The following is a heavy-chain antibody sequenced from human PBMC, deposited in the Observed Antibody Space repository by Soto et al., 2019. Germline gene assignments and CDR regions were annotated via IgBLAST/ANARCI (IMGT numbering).Heavy chain of an antibody. V-gene: IGHV3-7*04. D-gene: IGHD3-22*01. CDR3: ARFYYDSSGYLPSPYYYYYGMDV. Sequence: PGGSLRLSCAASGFTFSSYWMSWVRQAPGKRLKWVANIKQDGSEKYYVDSVKGRFTISRDNAKNSLYLQMNSLRAEDTAVYYCARFYYDSSGYLPSPYYYYYGMDVWGQGTTVTVSS. CDR1: GFTFSSYW. J-gene: IGHJ6*02. CDR2: IKQDGSEK.